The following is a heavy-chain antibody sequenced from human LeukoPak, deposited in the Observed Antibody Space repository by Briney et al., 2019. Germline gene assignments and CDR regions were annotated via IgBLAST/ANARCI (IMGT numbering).Heavy chain of an antibody. CDR2: MNPNSGNT. CDR1: GYTFTSYD. CDR3: ARGVRRYFDWLFRDGYFDY. J-gene: IGHJ4*02. D-gene: IGHD3-9*01. Sequence: ASVNVSCKASGYTFTSYDINWVRQATGQGLEWMGWMNPNSGNTGYAQKFQGRATMTRNTSISTAYMELSSLRSEDTAVYYCARGVRRYFDWLFRDGYFDYWGQGTLVTVSS. V-gene: IGHV1-8*01.